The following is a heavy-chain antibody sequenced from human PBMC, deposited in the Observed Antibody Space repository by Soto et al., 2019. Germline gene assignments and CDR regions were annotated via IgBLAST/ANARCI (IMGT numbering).Heavy chain of an antibody. CDR2: INHSGST. V-gene: IGHV4-34*01. J-gene: IGHJ6*03. Sequence: SETLSLTCAVYGGSFIGYYWSWILQPPWKGLEWIGEINHSGSTNYNPSLKSRVTISVDTSKNQFSLKLSSVTAADTAVYYCARGRGPHCSGGSCDSDYYYYMDVWGKGTTVTVSS. CDR1: GGSFIGYY. D-gene: IGHD2-15*01. CDR3: ARGRGPHCSGGSCDSDYYYYMDV.